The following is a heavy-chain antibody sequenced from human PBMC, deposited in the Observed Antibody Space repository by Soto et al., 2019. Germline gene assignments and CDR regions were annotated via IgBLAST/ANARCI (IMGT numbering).Heavy chain of an antibody. V-gene: IGHV4-59*01. J-gene: IGHJ6*02. CDR1: GGSISSYY. Sequence: PSETLSLTCTVSGGSISSYYWSWIRQPPGKGLEWIGYIYYSGSTNYNPSLKSRVTISVDTSKNQFSLKLSSVTAAATAVYYCARDGRAGYYYYGMDVWGQGTTVTVSS. CDR2: IYYSGST. D-gene: IGHD6-13*01. CDR3: ARDGRAGYYYYGMDV.